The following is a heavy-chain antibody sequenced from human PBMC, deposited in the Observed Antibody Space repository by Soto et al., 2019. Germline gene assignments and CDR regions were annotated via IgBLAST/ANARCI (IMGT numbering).Heavy chain of an antibody. CDR1: GFSLSTSGVG. J-gene: IGHJ4*02. CDR2: IYWDDDK. Sequence: SGPTLLNPTHTLTLTCTFSGFSLSTSGVGVGWIRQPPGKALEWLALIYWDDDKRYSPSLKSRLTITKDTSKNQVVLTMTNMDPVDTATYYCAHTGGRVVPAAKEGYYFDYWGQGTLVTVSS. V-gene: IGHV2-5*02. CDR3: AHTGGRVVPAAKEGYYFDY. D-gene: IGHD2-2*01.